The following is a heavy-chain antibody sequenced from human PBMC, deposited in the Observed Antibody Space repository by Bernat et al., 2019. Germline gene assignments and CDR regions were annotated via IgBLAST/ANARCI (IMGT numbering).Heavy chain of an antibody. CDR3: AREQDTAMVFDYYYYGMDV. D-gene: IGHD5-18*01. Sequence: QVQLVQSGAEVKKPGSSVKVSCKASGGTFSSYAISWVRQAPGQGLEWMGRIIPILGIANYAQKFQGSVTITADKSTSTAYMELSSLRSEDTAVYYCAREQDTAMVFDYYYYGMDVWGQGTTVTVSS. CDR2: IIPILGIA. J-gene: IGHJ6*02. V-gene: IGHV1-69*04. CDR1: GGTFSSYA.